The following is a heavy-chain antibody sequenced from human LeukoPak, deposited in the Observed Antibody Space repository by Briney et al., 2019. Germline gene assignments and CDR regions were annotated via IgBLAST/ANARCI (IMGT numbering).Heavy chain of an antibody. CDR3: ARAYYVVRGYAPTRALDY. J-gene: IGHJ4*02. CDR1: GYTFTSYY. Sequence: ASVTVSCKASGYTFTSYYMHWVRQAPGQGLEWMGIINPSGGSTSYAQKFQGRVTMTRDTSTSAVYMELSSLRSEDTAVYYCARAYYVVRGYAPTRALDYWGQGTLVTVSS. D-gene: IGHD3-10*02. V-gene: IGHV1-46*01. CDR2: INPSGGST.